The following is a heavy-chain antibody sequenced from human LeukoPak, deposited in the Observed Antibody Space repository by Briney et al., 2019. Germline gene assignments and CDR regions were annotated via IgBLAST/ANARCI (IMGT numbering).Heavy chain of an antibody. Sequence: ASVTVSCKASGYSFTCYYVHWVRQAPGQGLEWMGLINTKTGNPTIAQGFTGRFVFSLDTSVSTAYLQISSLKAEDTAVYYCARGGEGNINTWGQGTLVTVSS. J-gene: IGHJ5*02. CDR1: GYSFTCYY. V-gene: IGHV7-4-1*02. CDR2: INTKTGNP. CDR3: ARGGEGNINT. D-gene: IGHD3-16*01.